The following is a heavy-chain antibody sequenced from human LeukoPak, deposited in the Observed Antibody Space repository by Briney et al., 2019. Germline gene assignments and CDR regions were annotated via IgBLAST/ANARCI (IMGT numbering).Heavy chain of an antibody. CDR3: ARGGSSSPPGLDA. CDR1: GFPFTTYG. CDR2: ISAYNGNT. J-gene: IGHJ6*02. V-gene: IGHV1-18*01. D-gene: IGHD6-13*01. Sequence: GASVKVSCKAAGFPFTTYGLTWVRQAPGQGLERMGWISAYNGNTNYAQKFRDRVIMTTDTSTTTVYMELWSLTSDDTAVYYCARGGSSSPPGLDAWGQGTTVTVSS.